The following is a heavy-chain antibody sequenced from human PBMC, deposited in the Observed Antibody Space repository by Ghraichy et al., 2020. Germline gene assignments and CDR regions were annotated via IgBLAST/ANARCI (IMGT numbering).Heavy chain of an antibody. Sequence: TLSLTSTVSGGSISSSSYYWGWIRQPPGKGLEWIGSIYYSGSTYYNPSLKSRVTISVDTSKNQFSLKLSSVTAADTAVYYCARLGTYYDFWSGYYPKEGFDPWGQGTLVTVSS. D-gene: IGHD3-3*01. CDR3: ARLGTYYDFWSGYYPKEGFDP. J-gene: IGHJ5*02. CDR2: IYYSGST. V-gene: IGHV4-39*01. CDR1: GGSISSSSYY.